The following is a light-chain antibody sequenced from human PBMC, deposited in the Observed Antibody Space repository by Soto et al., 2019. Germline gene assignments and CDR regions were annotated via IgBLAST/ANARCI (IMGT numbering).Light chain of an antibody. CDR1: NSDFGSYDL. V-gene: IGLV2-23*02. CDR2: EVT. Sequence: QSVLTQPASVSWAFGQSITISFIGTNSDFGSYDLVSWYQQHPGKAPKLLIFEVTKRPSGVSNRFSGSKSGNTASLTISGLQAEDEGDYYCCSYAGNTSPYVFGPGTKVTVL. CDR3: CSYAGNTSPYV. J-gene: IGLJ1*01.